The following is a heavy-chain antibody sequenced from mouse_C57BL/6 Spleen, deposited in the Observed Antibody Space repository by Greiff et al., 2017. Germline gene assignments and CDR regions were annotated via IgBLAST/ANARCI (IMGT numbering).Heavy chain of an antibody. Sequence: QVQLQQPGTELVKPGASVKLSCTASGYTFTSYWMHWVKQRPGQGLEWIGNINPSNGGTNYTEKFKSKATLTVDKSSSTAYMQLSSLTSEDSAVYYCARKAFYGSSYDWFAYWGQGTLVTVSA. CDR2: INPSNGGT. CDR3: ARKAFYGSSYDWFAY. CDR1: GYTFTSYW. V-gene: IGHV1-53*01. J-gene: IGHJ3*01. D-gene: IGHD1-1*01.